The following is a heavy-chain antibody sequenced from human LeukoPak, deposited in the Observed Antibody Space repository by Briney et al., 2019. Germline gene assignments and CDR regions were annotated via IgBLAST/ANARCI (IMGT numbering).Heavy chain of an antibody. Sequence: GGSLRLSCAASGFTFSSYAMSWVRQAPGKGLEWVSAISGSGGSTCYADSVKGRFTISRDNSKNTLYLQMNSLRAEDTAVYYCAKDLEGGNNGYTYYFDYWGQGTLVTVFS. CDR2: ISGSGGST. V-gene: IGHV3-23*01. D-gene: IGHD1/OR15-1a*01. CDR1: GFTFSSYA. J-gene: IGHJ4*02. CDR3: AKDLEGGNNGYTYYFDY.